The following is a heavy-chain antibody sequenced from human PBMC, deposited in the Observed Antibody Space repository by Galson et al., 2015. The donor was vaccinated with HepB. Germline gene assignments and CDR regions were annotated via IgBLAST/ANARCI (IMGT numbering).Heavy chain of an antibody. CDR3: ARAPYDSSGYLLGMDV. J-gene: IGHJ6*02. Sequence: SLRLSCAVSGFTFSSYWMSWVRQAQGKGLEWVATIKGDGSEKYYVNSVRGRFTISRDNARNSLFLQMNSLRAEDTAVYSCARAPYDSSGYLLGMDVWGQGTTVTVSS. CDR2: IKGDGSEK. V-gene: IGHV3-7*03. D-gene: IGHD3-22*01. CDR1: GFTFSSYW.